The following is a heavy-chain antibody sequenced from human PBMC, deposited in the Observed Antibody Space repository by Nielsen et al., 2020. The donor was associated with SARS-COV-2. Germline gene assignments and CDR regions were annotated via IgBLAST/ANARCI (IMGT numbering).Heavy chain of an antibody. CDR2: ISVDGSKT. D-gene: IGHD3-3*01. V-gene: IGHV3-30*03. CDR1: GISFSSVA. CDR3: ATQGQNFWSGYYPGRPYGMDV. J-gene: IGHJ6*02. Sequence: GESLKISCVASGISFSSVAMHWVRQAPGKGLEWVALISVDGSKTFYGDSVKGRFTISRDNSKNTLYLQMNGLRAEDTVVYYCATQGQNFWSGYYPGRPYGMDVWGQGTTVTVSS.